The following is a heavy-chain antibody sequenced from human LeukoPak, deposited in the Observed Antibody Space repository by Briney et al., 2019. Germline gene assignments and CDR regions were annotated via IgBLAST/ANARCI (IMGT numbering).Heavy chain of an antibody. D-gene: IGHD6-6*01. CDR3: ARERGAARSARLIGCYMDV. V-gene: IGHV4-34*01. Sequence: KASETLSPTCAVYGGSSSGYYWSWIRQPPGKGLEWIGEINHSGSTNYNPSLKSRVTISVDTSKNQFSLKLSSVTAADTAVYYCARERGAARSARLIGCYMDVWGKGTTVTVSS. CDR1: GGSSSGYY. CDR2: INHSGST. J-gene: IGHJ6*03.